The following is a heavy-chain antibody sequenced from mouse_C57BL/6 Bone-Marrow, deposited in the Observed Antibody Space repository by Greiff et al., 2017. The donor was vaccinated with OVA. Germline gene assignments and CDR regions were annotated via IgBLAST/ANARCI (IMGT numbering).Heavy chain of an antibody. J-gene: IGHJ2*01. CDR3: ARQITTVVAPYFDY. Sequence: EVKVVESGGDLVKPGGSLKLSCAASGFTFSSYGMSWVRQTPDKRLEWVATISSGGSYTYYPDSVKGRFTISRDNAKNTLYLQMSSLKSEDTAMYYCARQITTVVAPYFDYWGQGTTLTVSS. D-gene: IGHD1-1*01. CDR1: GFTFSSYG. CDR2: ISSGGSYT. V-gene: IGHV5-6*01.